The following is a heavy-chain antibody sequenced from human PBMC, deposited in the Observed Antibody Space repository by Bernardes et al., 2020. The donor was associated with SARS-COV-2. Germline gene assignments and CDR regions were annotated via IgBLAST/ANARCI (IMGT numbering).Heavy chain of an antibody. V-gene: IGHV4-59*08. CDR1: GGSIGSDS. D-gene: IGHD2-15*01. CDR3: ARLSGATSASDAEPHFYYFMTV. Sequence: SETLSLTCTVSGGSIGSDSWSWIRQSPGKGLEYIGHIFDDGDTNFNPSLRSRVTISVDPSKNQVSLRVRSVTAADAAVYYCARLSGATSASDAEPHFYYFMTVWGKGTAVTVSS. CDR2: IFDDGDT. J-gene: IGHJ6*03.